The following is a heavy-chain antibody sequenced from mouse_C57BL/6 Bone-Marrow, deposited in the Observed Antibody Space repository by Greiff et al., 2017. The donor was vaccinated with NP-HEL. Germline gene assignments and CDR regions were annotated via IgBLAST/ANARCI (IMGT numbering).Heavy chain of an antibody. V-gene: IGHV10-1*01. D-gene: IGHD2-5*01. J-gene: IGHJ4*01. Sequence: EVQRVESGGGLVQPKGSLKLSCAASGFSFNTYAMNWVRQAPGKGLEWVARIRSKSNNYATYYADSVKDRFTISRDDSESMLYLQMNDLKTEETAMYYCVRHSNYVGYAMDYWGQGTSGTVSS. CDR2: IRSKSNNYAT. CDR3: VRHSNYVGYAMDY. CDR1: GFSFNTYA.